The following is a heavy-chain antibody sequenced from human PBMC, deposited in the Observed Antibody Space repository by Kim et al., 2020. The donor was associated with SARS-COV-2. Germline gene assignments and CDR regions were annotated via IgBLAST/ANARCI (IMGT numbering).Heavy chain of an antibody. D-gene: IGHD2-21*01. Sequence: GGSLRLSCAASGFTFSNAWMSWVRQAPGKGLEWVGRIRSKTDGGTTDYAAPVKGRFTISRDDSSTTLYLQMNSLKTEDTAVYYCTTDYSSFWNYFDSWGQGTLVTVSS. J-gene: IGHJ4*02. CDR3: TTDYSSFWNYFDS. CDR1: GFTFSNAW. V-gene: IGHV3-15*01. CDR2: IRSKTDGGTT.